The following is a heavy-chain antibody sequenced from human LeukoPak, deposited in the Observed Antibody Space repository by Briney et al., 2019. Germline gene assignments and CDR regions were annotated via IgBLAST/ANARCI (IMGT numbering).Heavy chain of an antibody. Sequence: GGSLRLSCAASGFTFTDYYMSWIRQAPGKGLEWVSYITNSGTTIYYADSVKGRFTISRDNAKNSLYLQMNSLRAEDTAVYYCTRDGHYDILTGYFQDWGQGTLVTVSS. CDR3: TRDGHYDILTGYFQD. J-gene: IGHJ1*01. CDR1: GFTFTDYY. D-gene: IGHD3-9*01. V-gene: IGHV3-11*01. CDR2: ITNSGTTI.